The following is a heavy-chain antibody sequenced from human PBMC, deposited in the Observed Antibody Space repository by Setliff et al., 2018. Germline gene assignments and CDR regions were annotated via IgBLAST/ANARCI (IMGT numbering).Heavy chain of an antibody. CDR3: ARDGDILTTYYIYYYYMDV. CDR2: IIPIFGTA. Sequence: SVKVSCKASGGTFSNYGVSWVRQAPGQGLDWMGGIIPIFGTANYAQKFQGRVTITTDDSTNTAYMEVSRLRSDDTAVYFCARDGDILTTYYIYYYYMDVWGKGTTVTVSS. D-gene: IGHD3-9*01. V-gene: IGHV1-69*05. J-gene: IGHJ6*03. CDR1: GGTFSNYG.